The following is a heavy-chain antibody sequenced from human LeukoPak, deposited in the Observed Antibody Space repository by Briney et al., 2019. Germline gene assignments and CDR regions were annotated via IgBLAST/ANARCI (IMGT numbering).Heavy chain of an antibody. Sequence: GGSLRLSCAASGFTFSSYAMSWVRQAPGKGLEWVSAISGSGGSTYYADSMKGRFTISRDNSKNTLYLQMNSLRAEDTAVYYCAKIPLSYYDSSGYYYWGQGTLVTVSS. V-gene: IGHV3-23*01. D-gene: IGHD3-22*01. CDR2: ISGSGGST. J-gene: IGHJ4*02. CDR1: GFTFSSYA. CDR3: AKIPLSYYDSSGYYY.